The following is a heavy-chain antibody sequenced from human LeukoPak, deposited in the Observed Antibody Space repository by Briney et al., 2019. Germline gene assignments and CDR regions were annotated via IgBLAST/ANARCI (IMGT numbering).Heavy chain of an antibody. Sequence: GGSLRLSCAASGSTFSNYAMSWVRQAPGKGLEWVSAISRSGGSTYYADSVKGRFTISRDNSKNTLYLQMNSLGAEDTAVYYCAREGGDYDFDYWGQGTLVTVSS. CDR2: ISRSGGST. V-gene: IGHV3-23*01. CDR3: AREGGDYDFDY. CDR1: GSTFSNYA. D-gene: IGHD4-17*01. J-gene: IGHJ4*02.